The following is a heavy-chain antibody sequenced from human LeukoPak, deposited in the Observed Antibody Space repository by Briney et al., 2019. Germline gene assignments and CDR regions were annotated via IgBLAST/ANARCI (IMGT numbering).Heavy chain of an antibody. CDR2: IKEDGTET. Sequence: HPGGSLRLSCAASGFMFSSNWMSWVRLAPGKGLEWVANIKEDGTETYYVDSVKGRFTISRDNAKNPLYLQMNSLRVEDTAVYYCAKEGRSLQTYWGQGTLVTVSS. CDR1: GFMFSSNW. CDR3: AKEGRSLQTY. J-gene: IGHJ4*02. V-gene: IGHV3-7*03. D-gene: IGHD5-24*01.